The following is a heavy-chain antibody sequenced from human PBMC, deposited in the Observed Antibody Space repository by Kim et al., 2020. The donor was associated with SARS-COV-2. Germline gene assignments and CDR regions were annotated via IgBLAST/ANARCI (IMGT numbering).Heavy chain of an antibody. V-gene: IGHV3-74*03. Sequence: GGSLRLSCAASGFTFGSYWMHWVRQAPGKGLVWVSRTNSDGTSTKYADSVKGRFTISRDNAKNTLSLQMNSLRAEDTAMYYCAREDIMTTVVNPFESWGQGTLVTVSS. D-gene: IGHD4-17*01. J-gene: IGHJ4*02. CDR1: GFTFGSYW. CDR3: AREDIMTTVVNPFES. CDR2: TNSDGTST.